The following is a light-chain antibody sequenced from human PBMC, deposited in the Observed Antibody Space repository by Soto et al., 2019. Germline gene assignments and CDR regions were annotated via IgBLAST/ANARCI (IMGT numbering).Light chain of an antibody. CDR2: EVN. CDR3: SSYTSSTTLV. J-gene: IGLJ2*01. CDR1: SSDVGSYNR. Sequence: QSALTQPPSVSGSPGQSVTISCTGTSSDVGSYNRVSWYQQPPGTAPKLMIYEVNNRPSGVPDRFSGSKSGNTASLTISGLQAEGEADYYCSSYTSSTTLVFGGGTKLTVL. V-gene: IGLV2-18*02.